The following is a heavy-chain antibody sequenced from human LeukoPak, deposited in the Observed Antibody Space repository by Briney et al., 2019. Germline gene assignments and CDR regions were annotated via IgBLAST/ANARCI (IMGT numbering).Heavy chain of an antibody. J-gene: IGHJ4*02. CDR3: ARQGSIGIDY. D-gene: IGHD3-10*01. Sequence: SETLSLTCTVSGGSISSYYWSWIRQPPGKGLEWIGYISYSGSTNYNPSLKSRVTISVDTSKNQFSLKVSSVTAADTAAYYCARQGSIGIDYWGQGTLVTVSS. CDR2: ISYSGST. V-gene: IGHV4-59*01. CDR1: GGSISSYY.